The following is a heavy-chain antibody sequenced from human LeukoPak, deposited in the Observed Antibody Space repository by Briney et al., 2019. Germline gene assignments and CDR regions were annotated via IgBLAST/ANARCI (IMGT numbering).Heavy chain of an antibody. Sequence: GGSLRLSCAASGFTFSSYSMNWVRQAPGKGLEWVSSISSSSSYIYYADSVKGRFTISRDNAKNSLYLQMNSLRAEDTAVYYCASLGYCSGGSCYGRADAFDIWGQGTMFTVSS. CDR2: ISSSSSYI. J-gene: IGHJ3*02. CDR3: ASLGYCSGGSCYGRADAFDI. D-gene: IGHD2-15*01. V-gene: IGHV3-21*01. CDR1: GFTFSSYS.